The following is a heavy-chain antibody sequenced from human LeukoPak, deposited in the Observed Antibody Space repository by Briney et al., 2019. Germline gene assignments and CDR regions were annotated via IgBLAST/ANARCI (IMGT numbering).Heavy chain of an antibody. CDR2: ISSSSSYT. CDR1: GFTFSYYY. D-gene: IGHD3-22*01. CDR3: ATYLSYYYDSSGYLEGKSVDY. V-gene: IGHV3-11*06. Sequence: GGALRLSCAASGFTFSYYYMSWIRQAPGKGLEWVSYISSSSSYTNYADSVKGRFTISRGNAKNSLYLQMNSLRAGDTAVYYCATYLSYYYDSSGYLEGKSVDYWGQGTLVTVSS. J-gene: IGHJ4*02.